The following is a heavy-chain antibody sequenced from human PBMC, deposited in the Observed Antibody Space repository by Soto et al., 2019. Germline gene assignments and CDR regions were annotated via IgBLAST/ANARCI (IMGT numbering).Heavy chain of an antibody. CDR2: ISYSGST. CDR1: GGSISSGNYY. D-gene: IGHD2-15*01. V-gene: IGHV4-30-4*01. CDR3: ATMGTPATGLYFFDY. Sequence: QVQLQESGPGLVKPSQTLSLTCTVSGGSISSGNYYWSWIRQPPGKGLAWIGFISYSGSTYSSTSLKSRVTISVDTSKRQFSLNLSFVTAADTAVYYCATMGTPATGLYFFDYWGQGSLVTVSS. J-gene: IGHJ4*02.